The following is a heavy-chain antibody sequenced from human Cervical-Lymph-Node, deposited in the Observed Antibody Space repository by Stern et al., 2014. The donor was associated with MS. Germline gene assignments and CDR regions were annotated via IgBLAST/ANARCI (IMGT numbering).Heavy chain of an antibody. D-gene: IGHD2-15*01. CDR2: LGSDTNT. CDR3: AKDVLQWCADV. Sequence: EVHLVESGGGLVRPGGSLRLSCAVSGFTINNYAMIWVRQAPGKGLEWVAGLGSDTNTHYADSVRGRFTISRDNSKNTLYLQMNSLRAEDTAVYYCAKDVLQWCADVWGRGTLVTVSS. CDR1: GFTINNYA. J-gene: IGHJ2*01. V-gene: IGHV3-23*04.